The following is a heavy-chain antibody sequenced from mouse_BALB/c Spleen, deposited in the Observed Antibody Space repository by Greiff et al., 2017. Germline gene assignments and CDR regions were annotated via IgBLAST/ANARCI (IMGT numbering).Heavy chain of an antibody. V-gene: IGHV5-6-5*01. D-gene: IGHD2-2*01. J-gene: IGHJ4*01. CDR2: ISSGGST. CDR1: GFTFSSYA. Sequence: DVKLVESGGGLVKPGGSLKLSCAASGFTFSSYAMSWVRQTPEKRLEWVASISSGGSTYYPDSVKGRFTISRDNARNILYLQMSSLRSEDTAMYYCARVGYDDAMDYWGQGTSVTVSS. CDR3: ARVGYDDAMDY.